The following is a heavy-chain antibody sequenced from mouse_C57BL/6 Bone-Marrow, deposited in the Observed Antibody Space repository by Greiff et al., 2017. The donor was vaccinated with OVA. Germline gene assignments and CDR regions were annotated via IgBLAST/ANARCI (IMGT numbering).Heavy chain of an antibody. J-gene: IGHJ1*03. Sequence: EVKLMESGGGLVKPGGSLKLSCAASGFTFSDYGMHWVRQAPEKGLEWVAYISSGSNTIYYADTVKGRFTISRDNAKNTLFLQMTSLRSEDTAMYYCARGVWYFDVWGTGTTVTVSS. CDR2: ISSGSNTI. V-gene: IGHV5-17*01. CDR3: ARGVWYFDV. CDR1: GFTFSDYG.